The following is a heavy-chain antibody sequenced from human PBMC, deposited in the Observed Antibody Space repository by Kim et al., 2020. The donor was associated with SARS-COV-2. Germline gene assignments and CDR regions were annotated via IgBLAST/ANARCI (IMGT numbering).Heavy chain of an antibody. J-gene: IGHJ6*02. CDR3: ARADAARTIFGVGPSYYYYGMDV. Sequence: GGSLRLSCAASGFTFSSYSMNWVRQAPGKGLEWVSSISSSSSYIYYADSVKGRFTISRDNAKNSLYLQMNSLRAEDTAVYYCARADAARTIFGVGPSYYYYGMDVWGQGTTVTVSS. CDR1: GFTFSSYS. D-gene: IGHD3-3*01. CDR2: ISSSSSYI. V-gene: IGHV3-21*01.